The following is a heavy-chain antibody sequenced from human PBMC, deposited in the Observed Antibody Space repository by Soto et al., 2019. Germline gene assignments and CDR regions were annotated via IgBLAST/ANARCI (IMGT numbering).Heavy chain of an antibody. Sequence: PGGSLRLSCAASGFTFSSYDMHWVRQATGKGLEWVSAIGTAGDTYYPGSVKGRFTISRENAKNSLYLQMNSLRAEDTAVYYCARDIIGGGYYWSVKPSYYYYGMDVWGQGTTVTV. V-gene: IGHV3-13*04. J-gene: IGHJ6*02. CDR1: GFTFSSYD. CDR3: ARDIIGGGYYWSVKPSYYYYGMDV. CDR2: IGTAGDT. D-gene: IGHD3-22*01.